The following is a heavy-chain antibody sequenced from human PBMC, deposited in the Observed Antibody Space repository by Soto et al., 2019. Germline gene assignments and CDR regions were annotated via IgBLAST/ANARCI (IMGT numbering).Heavy chain of an antibody. CDR3: ARAPYGNYEDY. CDR1: GGSISTNY. Sequence: QVQLQESGPGLVKPSETLSLTCSVSGGSISTNYWSWIRQPPGEGLEWIGEIYYTGSTNYNPSLKSRDTRSVHSSEHQFSLSLRSVTAAYTAVSYCARAPYGNYEDYWGPGTLVTVSS. V-gene: IGHV4-59*01. D-gene: IGHD4-17*01. CDR2: IYYTGST. J-gene: IGHJ4*01.